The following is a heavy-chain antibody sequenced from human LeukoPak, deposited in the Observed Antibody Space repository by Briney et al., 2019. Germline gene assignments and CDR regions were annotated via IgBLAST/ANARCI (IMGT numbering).Heavy chain of an antibody. Sequence: SETLSLTCTVSGDSMRSSSYYCGWIRQPPGKGLEWIASIYYSGNTFHNPSLKSRVSISVDKSKNQFSMKLSSVTAADTAVYYCARHGIDNYDSSGYSSWFDPWGQGTLVTISS. V-gene: IGHV4-39*01. D-gene: IGHD3-22*01. CDR1: GDSMRSSSYY. J-gene: IGHJ5*02. CDR3: ARHGIDNYDSSGYSSWFDP. CDR2: IYYSGNT.